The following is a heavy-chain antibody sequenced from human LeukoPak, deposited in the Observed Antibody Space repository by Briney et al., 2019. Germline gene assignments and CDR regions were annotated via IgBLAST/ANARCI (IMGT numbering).Heavy chain of an antibody. V-gene: IGHV4-31*03. CDR2: IYYSGST. CDR1: GGSISSGGYY. D-gene: IGHD5-12*01. CDR3: ARTRGYSGYEDFDY. J-gene: IGHJ4*02. Sequence: SQTLSLTCTVFGGSISSGGYYWSWIRQHPGKGLEWIGYIYYSGSTYYNPSLKSRVTISVDTSKNQFSLKLSSVTAADTAVYYCARTRGYSGYEDFDYWGQGTLVTVSS.